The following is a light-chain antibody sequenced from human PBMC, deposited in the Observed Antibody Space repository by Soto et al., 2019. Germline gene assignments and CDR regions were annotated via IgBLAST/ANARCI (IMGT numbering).Light chain of an antibody. Sequence: DIQRTQSPSTLSASLGDTFTFAGGASQSVSGWLAWYQQKPGEAPKLLIYDASALPRGVPSRFSGSGSGTKFTLTIASLQPDDFATYYCQQYETFSGTFGPGTKVDIK. CDR1: QSVSGW. V-gene: IGKV1-5*01. J-gene: IGKJ1*01. CDR3: QQYETFSGT. CDR2: DAS.